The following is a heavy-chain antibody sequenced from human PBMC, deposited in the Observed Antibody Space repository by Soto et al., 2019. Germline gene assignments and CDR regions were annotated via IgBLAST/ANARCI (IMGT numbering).Heavy chain of an antibody. V-gene: IGHV3-53*04. CDR3: AREAYYYGSGSVLDY. CDR1: GFTVSSSY. D-gene: IGHD3-10*01. CDR2: IYGGGGT. J-gene: IGHJ4*02. Sequence: VQLVESGGGLVQPGGSLRLSCAASGFTVSSSYMNWVRQTPEKGLEWVSVIYGGGGTYYADSVKGRFTISRHNSQNTVYLQMNSLKPEDTAVYYCAREAYYYGSGSVLDYWGQGALVTVSS.